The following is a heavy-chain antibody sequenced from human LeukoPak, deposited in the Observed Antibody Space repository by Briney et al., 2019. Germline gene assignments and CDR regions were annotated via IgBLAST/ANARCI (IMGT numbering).Heavy chain of an antibody. CDR1: GGSISSSSYY. J-gene: IGHJ4*02. V-gene: IGHV4-39*01. CDR3: ASGPRPFDY. CDR2: IYYSGST. Sequence: SETLSLTCTVSGGSISSSSYYWGWIRQPPGKGLGRIGSIYYSGSTYYNPSLKSRVTISVDTSKNQFSLKLSSVTAADTAVYYCASGPRPFDYWGQGTLVTVSS.